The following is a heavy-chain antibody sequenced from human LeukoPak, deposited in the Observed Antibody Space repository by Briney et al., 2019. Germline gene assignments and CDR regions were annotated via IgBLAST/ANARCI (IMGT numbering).Heavy chain of an antibody. J-gene: IGHJ6*03. D-gene: IGHD6-6*01. CDR3: ARRSSSSGENYYYYYYMDV. V-gene: IGHV4-59*08. Sequence: SETLSLTCTVSGGSISSYYRSWIRQPPGKGLEWIGYIYYSGSTNYNPSLKSRVTISVDTSKNQFSLKLSSVTAADTAVYYCARRSSSSGENYYYYYYMDVWGKGTTVTVSS. CDR1: GGSISSYY. CDR2: IYYSGST.